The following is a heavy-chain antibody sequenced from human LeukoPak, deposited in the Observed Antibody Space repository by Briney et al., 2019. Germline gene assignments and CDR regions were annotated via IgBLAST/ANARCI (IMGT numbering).Heavy chain of an antibody. J-gene: IGHJ4*02. D-gene: IGHD6-13*01. V-gene: IGHV4-59*12. Sequence: PSETLSPTCTVSGGSISSYYWSWIRQPPGKGLEWIGYIYYSGSTYYNPSLKSRVTISVDTSKNQFSLKLSSVTAADTAVYYCASGIAAAGPIDYWGQGTLVTVSS. CDR2: IYYSGST. CDR3: ASGIAAAGPIDY. CDR1: GGSISSYY.